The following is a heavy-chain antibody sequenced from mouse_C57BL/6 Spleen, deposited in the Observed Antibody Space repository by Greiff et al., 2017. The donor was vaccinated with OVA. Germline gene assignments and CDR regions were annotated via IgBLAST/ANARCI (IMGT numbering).Heavy chain of an antibody. V-gene: IGHV1-55*01. Sequence: QVHVKQPGAELVKPGASVKMSCKASGYTFTSYWITWVKQRPGQGLEWIGDIYPGSGSTNYNEKFKSKATLTVDTSSSTAYMQLSSLTSEDSAGYYCARSLYSSGEGATLTVSS. CDR3: ARSLYS. CDR2: IYPGSGST. J-gene: IGHJ2*01. CDR1: GYTFTSYW.